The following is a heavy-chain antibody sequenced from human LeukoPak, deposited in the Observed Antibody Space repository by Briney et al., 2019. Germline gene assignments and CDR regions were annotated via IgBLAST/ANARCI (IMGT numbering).Heavy chain of an antibody. J-gene: IGHJ6*03. CDR3: AKHSSIAVAGTLYYYYYMDV. CDR1: GFTFSSYA. Sequence: PGGYLRLSCAASGFTFSSYAMSWVRQAPGKGLEWVSAISGSGGSTYYADSVKGRFTISRDNSKNTLYLQMNSLRAEDTAVYYCAKHSSIAVAGTLYYYYYMDVWGKGTTVTVSS. D-gene: IGHD6-19*01. V-gene: IGHV3-23*01. CDR2: ISGSGGST.